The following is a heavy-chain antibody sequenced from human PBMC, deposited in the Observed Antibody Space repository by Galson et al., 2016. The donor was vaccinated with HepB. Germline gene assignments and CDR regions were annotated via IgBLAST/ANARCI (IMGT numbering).Heavy chain of an antibody. J-gene: IGHJ6*04. CDR2: ISSSSSAI. D-gene: IGHD3-10*01. Sequence: RLSCAASGSTFNSYSMNWVRQAPGKGLEWVSYISSSSSAIYYADSVKGRFTISRDNAKNSLYLQMNSLRAEDTAVYYCARGGSGSHPNQHYFYYYALDVWGIGATVTVSS. CDR3: ARGGSGSHPNQHYFYYYALDV. V-gene: IGHV3-48*01. CDR1: GSTFNSYS.